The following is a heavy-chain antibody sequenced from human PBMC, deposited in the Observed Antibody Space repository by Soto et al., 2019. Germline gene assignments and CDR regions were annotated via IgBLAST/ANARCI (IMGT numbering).Heavy chain of an antibody. CDR2: IYYSGST. D-gene: IGHD1-20*01. CDR3: ALHNWNDAGYFDY. V-gene: IGHV4-61*01. J-gene: IGHJ4*02. Sequence: SETLSLTCTVSGGSVSSGSYYWSWIRQPPGKGLEWIGYIYYSGSTNYNPSLKSRVTISVDTSKNQFSLKLSSVTAADTAAYYCALHNWNDAGYFDYWGQGTLVTVSS. CDR1: GGSVSSGSYY.